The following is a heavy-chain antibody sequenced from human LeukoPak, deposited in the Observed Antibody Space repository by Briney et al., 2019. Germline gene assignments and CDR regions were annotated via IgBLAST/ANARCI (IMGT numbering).Heavy chain of an antibody. CDR2: INPNSGST. D-gene: IGHD2-15*01. V-gene: IGHV1-2*02. CDR1: GYTLTGYY. Sequence: ASVKVSCKASGYTLTGYYMHWVRQAPGQGLEWMGWINPNSGSTNYAQKFQGRVTMTRDTSISTAYMELSRLRSDDTAVYYCAREGLRYCSGGSCPNWFDPWGQGTLVTVSS. J-gene: IGHJ5*02. CDR3: AREGLRYCSGGSCPNWFDP.